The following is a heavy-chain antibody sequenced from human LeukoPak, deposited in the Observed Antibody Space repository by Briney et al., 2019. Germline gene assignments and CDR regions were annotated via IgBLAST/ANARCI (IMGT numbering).Heavy chain of an antibody. CDR1: GFPFSDYG. J-gene: IGHJ5*02. CDR3: ARDVPEGTSRIAAAVSWFDP. Sequence: QPGGSLRLSCAASGFPFSDYGMYWVRQAPGKGLEWLAVISHDGNNKYYADSVKGRFTISRDNSKNTLYLQMNSLRAEDTAVYYCARDVPEGTSRIAAAVSWFDPWGQGTLVTVSS. CDR2: ISHDGNNK. D-gene: IGHD6-13*01. V-gene: IGHV3-30*03.